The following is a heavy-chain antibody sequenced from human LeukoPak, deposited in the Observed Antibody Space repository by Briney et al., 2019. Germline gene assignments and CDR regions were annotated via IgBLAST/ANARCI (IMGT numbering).Heavy chain of an antibody. D-gene: IGHD6-19*01. J-gene: IGHJ4*02. V-gene: IGHV4-28*03. Sequence: SETLSLTCAVSGYSISSSNWWGWIRQPPGKGLEWIGYIYYSGSTNYNPSLKSRVTMSVDTSKNQFSLKLSSVTAADTAVYYCARDVAGIVDYWGQGTLVTVSS. CDR3: ARDVAGIVDY. CDR2: IYYSGST. CDR1: GYSISSSNW.